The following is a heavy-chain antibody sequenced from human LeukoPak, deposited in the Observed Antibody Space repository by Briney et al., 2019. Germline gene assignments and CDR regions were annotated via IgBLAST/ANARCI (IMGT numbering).Heavy chain of an antibody. V-gene: IGHV4-59*01. D-gene: IGHD2-2*01. Sequence: PSETVSLTCTVSGGSISSYYWSWIRQPPGKGLEWIGYIYYSGSTNYNPSLKSRVTISVDTSKNQFSLKLSSVTAADTAVYYCARGRVVPAAMGFDYWGQGTLVTVSS. J-gene: IGHJ4*02. CDR3: ARGRVVPAAMGFDY. CDR1: GGSISSYY. CDR2: IYYSGST.